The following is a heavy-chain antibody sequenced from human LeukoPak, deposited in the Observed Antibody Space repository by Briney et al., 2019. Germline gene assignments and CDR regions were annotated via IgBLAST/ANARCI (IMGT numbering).Heavy chain of an antibody. D-gene: IGHD6-19*01. CDR1: ARSLISYY. V-gene: IGHV4-4*07. Sequence: SETRSPTCTVAARSLISYYWRWLRQPAGKGRGWIGRIYTGGSTNYNPSLKRRVTMSVDTTKSQFSLKLSSVTAADTAVYYCARDQVAGTMYYFDYWGQGTLVTVSS. CDR2: IYTGGST. CDR3: ARDQVAGTMYYFDY. J-gene: IGHJ4*02.